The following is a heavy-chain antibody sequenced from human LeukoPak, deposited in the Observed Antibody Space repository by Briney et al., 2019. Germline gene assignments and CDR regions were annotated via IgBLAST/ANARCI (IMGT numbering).Heavy chain of an antibody. CDR1: GGSFNGYY. V-gene: IGHV4-34*01. J-gene: IGHJ6*03. CDR3: ARGYCSSGSCYKFYSYMDV. Sequence: SETLSLTCAVYGGSFNGYYWSWIRQPPGKGLEWIGEINHSGSTNYNPSLKSRLTISVDTSKNQFSLKLSSVTAADTAVYYCARGYCSSGSCYKFYSYMDVWGKGTTVTVSS. D-gene: IGHD2-15*01. CDR2: INHSGST.